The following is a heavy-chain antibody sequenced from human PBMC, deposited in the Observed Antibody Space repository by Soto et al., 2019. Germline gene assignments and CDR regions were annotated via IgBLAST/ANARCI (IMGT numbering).Heavy chain of an antibody. J-gene: IGHJ2*01. CDR3: ARTGIAAHRYWYFDL. Sequence: SETLSLTCTVSGGSVSSGSYYWSWIRQPPGKGLEWIGYIYYSGSTNYNPSLKSRVTISVDTSKNQFSLKLSSVTAADTAVYYCARTGIAAHRYWYFDLWGRGTLVTVSS. CDR2: IYYSGST. D-gene: IGHD6-6*01. V-gene: IGHV4-61*01. CDR1: GGSVSSGSYY.